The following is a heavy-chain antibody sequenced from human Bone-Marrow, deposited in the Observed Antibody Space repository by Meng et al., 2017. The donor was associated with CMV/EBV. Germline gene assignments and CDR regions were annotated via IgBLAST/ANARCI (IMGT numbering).Heavy chain of an antibody. J-gene: IGHJ5*02. CDR2: IYYSGST. Sequence: ISSGDYYWSWSRQPPGKGLEWIGYIYYSGSTYYNPSLKSRVTISVDTSKNQFSLKLSSVTAADTAVYYCARLVVPAAIRGNNWFDPWGQGTLVTVSS. V-gene: IGHV4-30-4*08. D-gene: IGHD2-2*02. CDR3: ARLVVPAAIRGNNWFDP. CDR1: ISSGDYY.